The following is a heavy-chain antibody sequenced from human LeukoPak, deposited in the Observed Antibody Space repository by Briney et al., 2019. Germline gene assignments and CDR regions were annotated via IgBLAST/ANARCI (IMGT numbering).Heavy chain of an antibody. D-gene: IGHD3-10*01. J-gene: IGHJ4*02. CDR3: ARDETGGHFEN. V-gene: IGHV3-7*01. Sequence: PGGSLRLSCGPSGFTFSHYWMSWVRQAPGKGLEWVANINLDGGRKYHVDSVEGRFTISRDNAQNSLYLQMNSLRVEDTAIYYCARDETGGHFENWGQGTLVTVSS. CDR1: GFTFSHYW. CDR2: INLDGGRK.